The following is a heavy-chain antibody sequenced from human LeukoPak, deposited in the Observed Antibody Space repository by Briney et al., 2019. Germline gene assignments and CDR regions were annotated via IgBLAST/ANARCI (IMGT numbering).Heavy chain of an antibody. V-gene: IGHV3-21*01. CDR2: ISSSSSYI. D-gene: IGHD2-15*01. Sequence: GGSLRLSCAASGFTFSSYSMNWVRQAPGKGLEWVSSISSSSSYIYYADSVKGRFTISRDNAKNSLYLQMNSLRAEDTAAYYCARADCSGGSCSYGMDVWGQGTTVTVSS. CDR1: GFTFSSYS. CDR3: ARADCSGGSCSYGMDV. J-gene: IGHJ6*02.